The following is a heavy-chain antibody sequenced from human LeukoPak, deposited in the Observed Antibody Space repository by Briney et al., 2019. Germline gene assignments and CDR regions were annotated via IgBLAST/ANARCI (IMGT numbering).Heavy chain of an antibody. Sequence: PSETLSLTCTVSGGSISTYYWSWVRQPPGKGLEWIGYGYYSGSTDYIPSLKSRVTISVDTSKNQFSLKLTSVTAADTAVYYCARQPGYSSSWYRGEGNWFDPWGQGTLVTVSS. CDR1: GGSISTYY. J-gene: IGHJ5*02. D-gene: IGHD6-13*01. CDR3: ARQPGYSSSWYRGEGNWFDP. CDR2: GYYSGST. V-gene: IGHV4-59*01.